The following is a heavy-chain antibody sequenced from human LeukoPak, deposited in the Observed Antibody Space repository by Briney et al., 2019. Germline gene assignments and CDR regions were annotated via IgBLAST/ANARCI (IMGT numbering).Heavy chain of an antibody. Sequence: GGSLRLSCAASGFTFSSYGMHWVRQSPGKGLEWVAVIWYDGSNKYYADSVKGRFTISRDNSKNTLYLQMNSLRAEDTAVYYCAKDFVTMVPGVSHYFDYWGQGTLVTVSS. CDR2: IWYDGSNK. D-gene: IGHD3-10*01. CDR1: GFTFSSYG. CDR3: AKDFVTMVPGVSHYFDY. V-gene: IGHV3-33*06. J-gene: IGHJ4*02.